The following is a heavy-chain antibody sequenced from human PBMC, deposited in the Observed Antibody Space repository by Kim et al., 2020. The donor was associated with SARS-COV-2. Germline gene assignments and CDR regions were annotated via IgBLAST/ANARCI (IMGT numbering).Heavy chain of an antibody. J-gene: IGHJ6*02. V-gene: IGHV5-10-1*01. D-gene: IGHD6-19*01. CDR1: GYSFTSYW. CDR2: IDPSDSYT. Sequence: GESLKISCKGSGYSFTSYWISWVRQMPGKGLEWMGRIDPSDSYTNYSPSFQGHVTISADKSISTAYLQWSSLKASDTAMYYCARQQGRGRSWVYYYYGMDVWGQGTTVTVSS. CDR3: ARQQGRGRSWVYYYYGMDV.